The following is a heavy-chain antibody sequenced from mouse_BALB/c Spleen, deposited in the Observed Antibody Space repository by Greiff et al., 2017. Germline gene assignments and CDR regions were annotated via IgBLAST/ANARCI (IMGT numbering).Heavy chain of an antibody. J-gene: IGHJ4*01. CDR1: GYSITSDYA. CDR3: ARDQSYDYDDAMDY. D-gene: IGHD2-4*01. Sequence: EVKLMESGPGLVKPSQSLSLTCTVTGYSITSDYAWNWIRQFPGNKLEWMGYISYSGSTSYNPSLKSRISITRDTSKNQFFLQLNSVTTEDTATYYCARDQSYDYDDAMDYWGQGTSVTVSS. V-gene: IGHV3-2*02. CDR2: ISYSGST.